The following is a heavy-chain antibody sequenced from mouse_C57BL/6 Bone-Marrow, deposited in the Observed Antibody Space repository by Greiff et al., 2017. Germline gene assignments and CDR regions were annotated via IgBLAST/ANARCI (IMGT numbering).Heavy chain of an antibody. V-gene: IGHV1-61*01. Sequence: VQLQQPGAELVRPGSSVKLSCKASGYTFTSYWMDWVKQRPGQGLEWIGNIYPSDSETHYNQKFKDKATLTVEKSSSTAYMQLSSLTSEDSAVYYCARMHYYGSSSRAMDYWGQGTSVTVSS. CDR3: ARMHYYGSSSRAMDY. D-gene: IGHD1-1*01. J-gene: IGHJ4*01. CDR1: GYTFTSYW. CDR2: IYPSDSET.